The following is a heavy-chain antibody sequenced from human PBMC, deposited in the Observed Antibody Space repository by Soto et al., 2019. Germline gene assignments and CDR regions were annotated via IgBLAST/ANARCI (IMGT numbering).Heavy chain of an antibody. CDR2: IYGGGTT. CDR3: VQTTGWPGFDF. CDR1: GFTVSSKY. J-gene: IGHJ4*02. Sequence: EVQLVESGGGLIQPGGSLRLSCAASGFTVSSKYMTWVRQAPGKGLEWVSVIYGGGTTYYADSVKGRFTISRDNSKNTLYLQVTSLRAADTAGYCCVQTTGWPGFDFWGQGTLVTVSS. D-gene: IGHD6-19*01. V-gene: IGHV3-53*01.